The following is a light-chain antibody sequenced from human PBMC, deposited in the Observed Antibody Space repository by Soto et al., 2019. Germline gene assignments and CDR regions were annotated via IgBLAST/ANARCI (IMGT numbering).Light chain of an antibody. V-gene: IGLV2-14*01. J-gene: IGLJ1*01. Sequence: QSVLTQPASVSASPGQSITISCTGXSSDVGAYNYVSWYQQYPGKAPKLIIYDVVKRPSGISNRFSGSKSGNTASLTISGLQAEDEADYYCASYGSIITLSVFGTRTMVPVL. CDR1: SSDVGAYNY. CDR2: DVV. CDR3: ASYGSIITLSV.